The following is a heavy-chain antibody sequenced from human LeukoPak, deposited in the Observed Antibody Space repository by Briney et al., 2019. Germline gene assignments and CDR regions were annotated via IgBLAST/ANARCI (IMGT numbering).Heavy chain of an antibody. V-gene: IGHV1-46*01. Sequence: ASVKVSCKASGYIFTSYYMHWVRQAPGQGLEWMGIMNPSEGSTSYAQKFQGRFTMTRDTSTSTVYMELSSLRSEDTALYYYAKSGLPYYFDYWGQGTLVTVSS. D-gene: IGHD3-10*01. CDR3: AKSGLPYYFDY. J-gene: IGHJ4*02. CDR2: MNPSEGST. CDR1: GYIFTSYY.